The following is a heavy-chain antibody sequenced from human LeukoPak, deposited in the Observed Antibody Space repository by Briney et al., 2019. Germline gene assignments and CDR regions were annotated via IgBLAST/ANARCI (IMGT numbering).Heavy chain of an antibody. CDR1: GGSFSGYY. V-gene: IGHV4-34*01. Sequence: SETLPLTCAVYGGSFSGYYWSWIRQPPGKGLEWIGEINHSGSTNYNPSLKSRVTISVDTSKNQFSLKLSSVTAADTAVYYCARRGPYSSSWYDPFDYWGQGTLVTVSS. CDR2: INHSGST. J-gene: IGHJ4*02. D-gene: IGHD6-13*01. CDR3: ARRGPYSSSWYDPFDY.